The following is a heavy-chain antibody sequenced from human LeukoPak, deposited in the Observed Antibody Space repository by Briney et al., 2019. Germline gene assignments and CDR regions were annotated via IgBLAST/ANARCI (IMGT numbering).Heavy chain of an antibody. CDR2: ISLSGSTI. D-gene: IGHD4-17*01. Sequence: GGSLRLSCAASGFTFSDYYMSWIRQAPGKGLEWVSYISLSGSTIYYADSVKGRFTISRDNAKNSLYLQMNSLRAEDTAVYYCARDDSPLNDYGDYGAFDIWGQGTMVTVSS. CDR3: ARDDSPLNDYGDYGAFDI. CDR1: GFTFSDYY. J-gene: IGHJ3*02. V-gene: IGHV3-11*01.